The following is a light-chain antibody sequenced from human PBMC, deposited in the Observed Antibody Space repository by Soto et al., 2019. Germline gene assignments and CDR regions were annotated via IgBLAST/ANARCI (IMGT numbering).Light chain of an antibody. CDR1: QSVSSSY. CDR2: GAS. V-gene: IGKV3-20*01. CDR3: QQDAAPPEWT. Sequence: IGLTQKPGTLCLLVTERATLSSMASQSVSSSYLAWYQQKPGQAPRLLIYGASSRATGIPDRFSGIATGTHFTLTISRLDAEDVAVYRCQQDAAPPEWTIRQGTKVDIK. J-gene: IGKJ1*01.